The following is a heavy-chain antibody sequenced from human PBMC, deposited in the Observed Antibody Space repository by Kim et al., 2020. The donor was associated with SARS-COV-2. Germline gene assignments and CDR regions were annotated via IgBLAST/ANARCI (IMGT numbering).Heavy chain of an antibody. J-gene: IGHJ4*02. CDR2: IYSGGST. D-gene: IGHD6-6*01. CDR3: ERYSSSSRSIDY. V-gene: IGHV3-66*01. Sequence: GGSLRLSCAASGFTVSSNYMSWVRQAPGKGLEWVSVIYSGGSTYYADSVKGRFTISRDNSKNTLYLQMNSMRAEDTAVYYCERYSSSSRSIDYWGQGTLVTVSS. CDR1: GFTVSSNY.